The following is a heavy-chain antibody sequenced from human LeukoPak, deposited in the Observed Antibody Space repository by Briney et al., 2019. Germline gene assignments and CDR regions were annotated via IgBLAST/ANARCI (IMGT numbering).Heavy chain of an antibody. CDR3: ARARDDILTGYLD. V-gene: IGHV1-2*02. CDR1: GYTFTGYY. J-gene: IGHJ4*02. Sequence: ASVKVSCKASGYTFTGYYMHWVRQAPGQGLEWMGWINPNSGGTNYAQKFQGRVTMTRDTSISTAYMELSRLRSDDTAVYYRARARDDILTGYLDWGQGTLVTVSS. CDR2: INPNSGGT. D-gene: IGHD3-9*01.